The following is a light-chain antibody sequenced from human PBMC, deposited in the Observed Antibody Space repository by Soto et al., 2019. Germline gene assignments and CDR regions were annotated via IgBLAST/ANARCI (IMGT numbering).Light chain of an antibody. CDR3: QSYDSSLSGSGV. J-gene: IGLJ3*02. Sequence: QSVLTRPPSVSGAPGQRVPISCSGSRSNIGAGYDVHWYQQLPGTAPKLLISANNIRPSGVPDRFSGSKSGTSASLAITGLQAEDEADYYCQSYDSSLSGSGVFGGGTKVTVL. CDR1: RSNIGAGYD. V-gene: IGLV1-40*01. CDR2: ANN.